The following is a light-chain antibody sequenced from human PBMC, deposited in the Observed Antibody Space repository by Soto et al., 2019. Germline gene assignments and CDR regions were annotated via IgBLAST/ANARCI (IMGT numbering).Light chain of an antibody. CDR3: AAWDSTLDGYV. J-gene: IGLJ1*01. V-gene: IGLV1-44*01. CDR2: SYD. CDR1: SSNLGDNT. Sequence: CVLTQPPSGSGTPGQRVTISCSTSSSNLGDNTVNWYQHVPGTAPKLLIYSYDQRPSGVPDRFSGSRSGTSASLAISGLQSEDEADYYCAAWDSTLDGYVFGTVTKVTFL.